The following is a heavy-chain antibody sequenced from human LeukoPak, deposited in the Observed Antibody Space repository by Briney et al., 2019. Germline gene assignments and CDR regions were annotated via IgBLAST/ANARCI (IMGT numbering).Heavy chain of an antibody. V-gene: IGHV1-46*01. CDR3: ASLGPETMALDY. J-gene: IGHJ4*02. Sequence: GASVTVSFKASGYTFTSYYMHWVRQAPGQGLEWMGIIDPSGGSTSYAQKFQGRVTMTRDTSTSTVYMELSSLRSEDTAVYYCASLGPETMALDYWGQGTLVTVSS. CDR1: GYTFTSYY. CDR2: IDPSGGST. D-gene: IGHD4/OR15-4a*01.